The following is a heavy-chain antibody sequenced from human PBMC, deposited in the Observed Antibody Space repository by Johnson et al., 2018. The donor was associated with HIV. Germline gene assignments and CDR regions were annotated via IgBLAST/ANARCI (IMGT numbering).Heavy chain of an antibody. D-gene: IGHD5-18*01. Sequence: VQLVESGGGLVKPGGSLRLSCAVSGFTFNNAWMSWVRQAPGKGLEWVGRIKSKTDGGTTDYAAPVKGRFTISRDNSRNTVYLQINSLRAEDTAMYYCAKARGYNYFIDAFDRWGQGTQVTVSS. CDR1: GFTFNNAW. CDR3: AKARGYNYFIDAFDR. CDR2: IKSKTDGGTT. V-gene: IGHV3-15*01. J-gene: IGHJ3*01.